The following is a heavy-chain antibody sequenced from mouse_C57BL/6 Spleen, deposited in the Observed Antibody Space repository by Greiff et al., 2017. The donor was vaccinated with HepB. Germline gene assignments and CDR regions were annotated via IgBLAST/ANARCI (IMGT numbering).Heavy chain of an antibody. CDR2: IDPSDSET. Sequence: QVQLQQPGAELVRPGSSVKLSCKASGYTFTSYWMHWVKQRPIQGLEWIGNIDPSDSETHYNQKFKDKATLTVDKSSSTAYMQLSSLTSEDSAVYYCARIYGSSWYFDGWGTGTTVTVSS. D-gene: IGHD1-1*01. V-gene: IGHV1-52*01. CDR1: GYTFTSYW. J-gene: IGHJ1*03. CDR3: ARIYGSSWYFDG.